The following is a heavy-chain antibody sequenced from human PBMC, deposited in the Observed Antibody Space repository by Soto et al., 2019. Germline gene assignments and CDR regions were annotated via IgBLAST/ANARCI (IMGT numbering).Heavy chain of an antibody. Sequence: PGGSLRLSCAASGLTVSSNYMSWVRQAPGKGLGWVSFIYTDGSTYYADSVKGRFTISRDNSKNTLYLQMNSLRAEDTAIYYCTTGGSSLGYWGQGTLVTVSS. CDR3: TTGGSSLGY. CDR1: GLTVSSNY. D-gene: IGHD6-6*01. J-gene: IGHJ4*02. CDR2: IYTDGST. V-gene: IGHV3-53*01.